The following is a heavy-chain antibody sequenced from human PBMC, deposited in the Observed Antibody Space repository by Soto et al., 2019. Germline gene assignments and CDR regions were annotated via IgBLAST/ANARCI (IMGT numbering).Heavy chain of an antibody. Sequence: QVQVVESGGGVVQPGRSLRLSCVASGFTFSGHAMHWVRQAPGKGLEWMSVISNDGSNKYYAYSVKGRFTISRDNPKNTLYLQMNSLKSDDTAVYYCARDQGNGVYYYGMDVWGQGTTVTVSS. CDR1: GFTFSGHA. CDR2: ISNDGSNK. CDR3: ARDQGNGVYYYGMDV. J-gene: IGHJ6*02. V-gene: IGHV3-30*04. D-gene: IGHD1-1*01.